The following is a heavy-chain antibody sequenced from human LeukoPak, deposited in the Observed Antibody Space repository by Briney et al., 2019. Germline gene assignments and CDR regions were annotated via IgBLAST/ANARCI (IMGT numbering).Heavy chain of an antibody. Sequence: GGSLRLFCAVSGFTFSRYRTTWVRQAPGKGLEWVANIKQDGSETYYVDSVKGRFAISRDNAKRTLYLQLNSLRAEDTAVYYCARDYDNSGYSFRFECWGQGTLVTVSS. J-gene: IGHJ4*02. CDR3: ARDYDNSGYSFRFEC. CDR1: GFTFSRYR. V-gene: IGHV3-7*04. D-gene: IGHD3-22*01. CDR2: IKQDGSET.